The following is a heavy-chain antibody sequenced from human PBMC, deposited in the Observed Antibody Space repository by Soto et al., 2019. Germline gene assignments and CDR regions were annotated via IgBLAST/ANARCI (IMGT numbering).Heavy chain of an antibody. D-gene: IGHD3-22*01. J-gene: IGHJ4*02. CDR2: IYYSGST. CDR1: GGSISSGDYY. V-gene: IGHV4-30-4*01. Sequence: PSETLSLTCTVSGGSISSGDYYCSWIRQPPGKGLEWIGYIYYSGSTYYNPSLKSRVTISVDTSKNQFSLKLSSVTAADTAVYYCARAGSTYYYDSSGYRAAQFDYWGQGTLVTVSS. CDR3: ARAGSTYYYDSSGYRAAQFDY.